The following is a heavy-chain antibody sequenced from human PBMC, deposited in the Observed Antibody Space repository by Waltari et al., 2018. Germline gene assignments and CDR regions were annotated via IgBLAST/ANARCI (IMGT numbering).Heavy chain of an antibody. CDR3: AKLPLQGSKFAY. CDR1: GDSITSSSHY. J-gene: IGHJ4*02. Sequence: QLQLQESGPGLVKPSETLSLTCTVSGDSITSSSHYWVWIRQPPGKGLEWSGSIYYTVKTYYDPSLKSGVTMSVHTSKNQFSLNLSSVTAADTALYYCAKLPLQGSKFAYWGQGTLVTVSS. V-gene: IGHV4-39*01. D-gene: IGHD4-4*01. CDR2: IYYTVKT.